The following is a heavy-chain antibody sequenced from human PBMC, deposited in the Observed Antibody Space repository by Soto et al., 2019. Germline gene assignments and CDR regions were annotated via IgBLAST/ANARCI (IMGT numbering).Heavy chain of an antibody. CDR3: ARDSGGIPYYMDV. CDR1: GYTFTDKL. CDR2: INAQNGRT. V-gene: IGHV1-3*01. J-gene: IGHJ6*03. Sequence: QVQLVQSGAAVEKPGASVKVSCKTSGYTFTDKLIHWVRQAPGQRLERMGWINAQNGRTVYSHKFQGRVTITRDTSASTAYMELSRLIYKDTAVYFCARDSGGIPYYMDVWGKGTTVTVSS. D-gene: IGHD2-2*02.